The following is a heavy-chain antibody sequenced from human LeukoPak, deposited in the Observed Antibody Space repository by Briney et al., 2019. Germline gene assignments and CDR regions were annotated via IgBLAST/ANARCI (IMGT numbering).Heavy chain of an antibody. CDR3: ARAYYYDTGMDV. D-gene: IGHD3-22*01. Sequence: TSETLSLTCTVSGGSISSGSYYWSWIRQPAGKGLEWIGRIYTSGSTYYNPSLKSRVTISLDTSKNQFSLKLSSVTAADAAVYYCARAYYYDTGMDVWGQGTTVTVSS. CDR2: IYTSGST. CDR1: GGSISSGSYY. V-gene: IGHV4-61*02. J-gene: IGHJ6*02.